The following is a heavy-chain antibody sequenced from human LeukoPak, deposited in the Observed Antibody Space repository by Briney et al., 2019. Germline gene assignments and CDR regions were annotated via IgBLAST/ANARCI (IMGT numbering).Heavy chain of an antibody. J-gene: IGHJ4*02. D-gene: IGHD3-22*01. V-gene: IGHV3-9*01. CDR1: GFTFDDYA. CDR3: AKDGDSSGYYTLDY. CDR2: INWNSGSI. Sequence: PGGSLRLSCAASGFTFDDYAMHWVRQAPGKGLKWVSSINWNSGSIRYADSVKGRFTISRDNAKKSLYLQMNSLRAEDTALYYCAKDGDSSGYYTLDYWGQGTLVTVSS.